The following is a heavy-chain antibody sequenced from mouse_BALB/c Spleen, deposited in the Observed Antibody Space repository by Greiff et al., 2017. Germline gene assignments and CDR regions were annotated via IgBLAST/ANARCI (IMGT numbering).Heavy chain of an antibody. V-gene: IGHV5-9-4*01. D-gene: IGHD1-1*01. Sequence: DVMLVESGGGLVKPGGSLKLSCAASGFTFSSYAMSWVRQSPEKRLEWVAEISSGGSYTYYPDTVTGRFTISRDNAKNTLYLEMSSLRSEDTAMYYCARDSGSSYAYWGQGTLVTVSA. CDR3: ARDSGSSYAY. CDR2: ISSGGSYT. CDR1: GFTFSSYA. J-gene: IGHJ3*01.